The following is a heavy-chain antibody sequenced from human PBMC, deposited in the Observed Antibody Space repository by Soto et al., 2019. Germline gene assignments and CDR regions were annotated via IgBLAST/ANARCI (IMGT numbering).Heavy chain of an antibody. CDR1: GGTFSSYA. Sequence: GASVKVSCKASGGTFSSYAISWVRQAPGQGLEWMGGIIPIFGTANYAQKFQGRVTITADESTSTAYMELSSLRSEDTAVYYCARGRGRYSSSPPVDYWGQGTLVTVSS. CDR3: ARGRGRYSSSPPVDY. D-gene: IGHD6-6*01. J-gene: IGHJ4*02. V-gene: IGHV1-69*13. CDR2: IIPIFGTA.